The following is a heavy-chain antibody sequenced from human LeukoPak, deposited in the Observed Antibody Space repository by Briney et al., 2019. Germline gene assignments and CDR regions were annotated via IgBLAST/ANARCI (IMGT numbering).Heavy chain of an antibody. CDR2: IRYDGGIK. D-gene: IGHD3-9*01. Sequence: GGSLRLSCAASGFTFSNYVMHWVRQPPPKGLEWVAFIRYDGGIKHYADSVKGRFTISRNNSNNTLYLQMNSLRAEDMAVYYCAKDGGEYYDILTGYYARLYYMDVWGKGTTVTISS. CDR1: GFTFSNYV. V-gene: IGHV3-30*02. CDR3: AKDGGEYYDILTGYYARLYYMDV. J-gene: IGHJ6*03.